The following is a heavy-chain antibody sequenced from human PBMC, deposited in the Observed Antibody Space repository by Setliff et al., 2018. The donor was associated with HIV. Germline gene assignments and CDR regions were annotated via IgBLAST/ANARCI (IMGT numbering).Heavy chain of an antibody. D-gene: IGHD3-3*01. CDR3: ARQPTDTSGYNNWFDS. V-gene: IGHV5-51*01. Sequence: PGESLKISCRGSGYTFTNYWIGWVRQMPGRGLEWMGIIYPGDSDTRYSPSFEGQVTMSADKSINTAYLQWNSLKASDTAMYYCARQPTDTSGYNNWFDSWGREPWSPSP. CDR2: IYPGDSDT. J-gene: IGHJ5*01. CDR1: GYTFTNYW.